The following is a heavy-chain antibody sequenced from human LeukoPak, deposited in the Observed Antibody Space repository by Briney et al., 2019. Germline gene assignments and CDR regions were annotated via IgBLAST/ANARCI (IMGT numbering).Heavy chain of an antibody. Sequence: PSETLSLTCTVSGGSISSNYWSWIRQSPGKGLEWIGYVYYSGSTNYNPSLKSRVTISVDTSKNQFSLKLRSVTAADTAVYYCARDRTGTTGNYYYYYYMTSGAKGPRSPSP. CDR3: ARDRTGTTGNYYYYYYMTS. V-gene: IGHV4-59*01. J-gene: IGHJ6*03. D-gene: IGHD1-1*01. CDR1: GGSISSNY. CDR2: VYYSGST.